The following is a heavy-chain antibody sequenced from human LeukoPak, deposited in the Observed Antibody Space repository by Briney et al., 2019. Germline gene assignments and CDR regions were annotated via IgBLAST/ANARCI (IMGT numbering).Heavy chain of an antibody. Sequence: SETLSLTCAVYGGSFSGYYWSWIRQPPGKGLEWIGEINHSGSTNYNPSLKSRVTMSVDTSKNQFSLKLSSVTAADTAVYYCAKIRGETDAFDIWGQGTMVTVSS. CDR1: GGSFSGYY. J-gene: IGHJ3*02. CDR3: AKIRGETDAFDI. D-gene: IGHD3-16*01. V-gene: IGHV4-34*01. CDR2: INHSGST.